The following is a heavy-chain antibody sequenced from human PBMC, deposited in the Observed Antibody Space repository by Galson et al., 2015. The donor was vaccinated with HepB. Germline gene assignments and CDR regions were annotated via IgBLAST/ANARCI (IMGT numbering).Heavy chain of an antibody. CDR2: INPNSGGT. J-gene: IGHJ6*02. V-gene: IGHV1-2*04. D-gene: IGHD2-2*01. CDR1: GYTFTGYY. CDR3: ARAPHCSSTSCSRAYYYGMDV. Sequence: SCKASGYTFTGYYMHWVRQAPGQGLEWMGWINPNSGGTNYAQKFQGWVTMTRDTSISTAYMELSRLRSDDTAVYYCARAPHCSSTSCSRAYYYGMDVWGQGTTVTVSS.